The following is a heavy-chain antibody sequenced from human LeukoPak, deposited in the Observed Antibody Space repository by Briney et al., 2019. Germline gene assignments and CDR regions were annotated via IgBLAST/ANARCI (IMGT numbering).Heavy chain of an antibody. J-gene: IGHJ6*02. Sequence: GESLKISCKASGYSFTTHWIGWVRQKPGKGLEWMGIIYPDDSDTRYSPSFQGQVTISADKSISTAYLQWSSLKASDTAMYYCARLYSSSSFFYGMDVWGQGTTVTVSS. CDR1: GYSFTTHW. CDR2: IYPDDSDT. D-gene: IGHD6-6*01. V-gene: IGHV5-51*01. CDR3: ARLYSSSSFFYGMDV.